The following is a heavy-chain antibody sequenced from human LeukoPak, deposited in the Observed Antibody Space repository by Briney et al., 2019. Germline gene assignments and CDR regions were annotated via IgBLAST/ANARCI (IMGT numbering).Heavy chain of an antibody. Sequence: NRGESLKISCKGSGYSFTSYWIGWVRQMPGKGLEWMGIIYPGDSDTRYSPSFQGQVTISADKSISTAYLQWSSLKASDTAMYYCARHTSANSGYDSSYYFDYWGQGTLVTVSS. CDR3: ARHTSANSGYDSSYYFDY. J-gene: IGHJ4*02. CDR2: IYPGDSDT. V-gene: IGHV5-51*01. CDR1: GYSFTSYW. D-gene: IGHD5-12*01.